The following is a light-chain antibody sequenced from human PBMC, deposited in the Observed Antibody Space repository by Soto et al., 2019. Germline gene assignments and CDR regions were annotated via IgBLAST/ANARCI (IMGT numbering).Light chain of an antibody. CDR3: MQAIQTIT. V-gene: IGKV2-28*01. CDR1: QSLLHSNGYNY. Sequence: DIVMTQSPLSLPVTPGEPASISCRSSQSLLHSNGYNYLDWYLQKPGQSPQLLIYLGSNRASGVPDRFSGSGSGTYFTLKISRVEAEDVGVYYCMQAIQTITFGQGTRLESK. J-gene: IGKJ5*01. CDR2: LGS.